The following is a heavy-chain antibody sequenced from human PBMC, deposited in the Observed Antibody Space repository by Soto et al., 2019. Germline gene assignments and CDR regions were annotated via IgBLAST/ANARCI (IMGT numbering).Heavy chain of an antibody. J-gene: IGHJ5*02. CDR1: GGSITTSGDY. D-gene: IGHD2-21*02. CDR2: ISHSGIT. Sequence: QVQLQESGPGLMKPSQTLSLTCTVSGGSITTSGDYWSWIRQHPGKGLEWIGYISHSGITEYNPSLKSRLTLSIDTSKSQFSLEMNSVTAADTAVYYCARVSHDCYYGWFDPWGQGTPVIVSS. CDR3: ARVSHDCYYGWFDP. V-gene: IGHV4-31*03.